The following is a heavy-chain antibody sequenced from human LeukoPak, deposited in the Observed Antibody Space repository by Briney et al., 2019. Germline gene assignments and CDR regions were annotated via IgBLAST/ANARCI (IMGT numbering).Heavy chain of an antibody. CDR2: INPSSGDT. CDR1: GYTFAVHH. CDR3: ARAGHDSSGYSFRLDY. D-gene: IGHD3-22*01. Sequence: GASVTVSFTTSGYTFAVHHIHWVRQAPGQGLEWMGWINPSSGDTKYAQNFQDRVIMTRDTSISTAYMDLSRLSSDDTAIYYCARAGHDSSGYSFRLDYWGQGTLVTVSS. J-gene: IGHJ4*02. V-gene: IGHV1-2*02.